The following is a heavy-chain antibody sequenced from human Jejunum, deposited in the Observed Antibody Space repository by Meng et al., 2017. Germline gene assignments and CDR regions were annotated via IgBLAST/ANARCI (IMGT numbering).Heavy chain of an antibody. Sequence: GGVVGEHGGSLMFTCAASGINIIGYGMHWVRQAPGKGMGWGAVIWFDGSKKYYADSGKGRFTISRDNSKNMLYLQMNSLRAEDTAVYYCARDLHRNWFDPWGQGTLVTVSS. CDR2: IWFDGSKK. CDR3: ARDLHRNWFDP. J-gene: IGHJ5*02. CDR1: GINIIGYG. V-gene: IGHV3-33*01.